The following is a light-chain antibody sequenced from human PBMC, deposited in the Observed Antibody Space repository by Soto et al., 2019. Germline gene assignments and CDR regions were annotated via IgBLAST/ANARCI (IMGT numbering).Light chain of an antibody. V-gene: IGKV3-11*01. CDR1: QSVSSY. CDR2: DAS. CDR3: QQRSNWPPYT. Sequence: EIMLTKSPATLSLSPGERATLSCRASQSVSSYLAWSQQKPGQAPRLLIYDASNRATGIPARFSGSGSGTDFTLTISSLEPEDFAVYYCQQRSNWPPYTFGQGTKLEIK. J-gene: IGKJ2*01.